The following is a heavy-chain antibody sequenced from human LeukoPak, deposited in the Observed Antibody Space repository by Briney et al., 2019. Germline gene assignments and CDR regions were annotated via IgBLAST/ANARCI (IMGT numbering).Heavy chain of an antibody. Sequence: GGSLRLSCAASGFTFSSYAMSWVRQAPGKGLEWVSAISGSGGSTYYADSVKGRFTISRDNSKNTLYLQMNSLRAEDTAVYCCAKDRQQRKYYFDYWGQGTLVTVSS. D-gene: IGHD6-13*01. CDR3: AKDRQQRKYYFDY. CDR2: ISGSGGST. J-gene: IGHJ4*02. CDR1: GFTFSSYA. V-gene: IGHV3-23*01.